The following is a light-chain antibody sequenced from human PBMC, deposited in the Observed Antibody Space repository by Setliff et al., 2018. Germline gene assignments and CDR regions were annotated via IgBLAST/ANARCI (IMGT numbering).Light chain of an antibody. Sequence: QSVLAQPPSVSGAPGQTVTISCTGSSSNIGGGFNVHWYQHLPGRAPRLLIYVNTNRPSGVPDRFLASKSGTSASLAISGLQAEDEADYYCQSFDSSLSGPYVFGTGTKVTVL. CDR1: SSNIGGGFN. CDR3: QSFDSSLSGPYV. CDR2: VNT. V-gene: IGLV1-40*01. J-gene: IGLJ1*01.